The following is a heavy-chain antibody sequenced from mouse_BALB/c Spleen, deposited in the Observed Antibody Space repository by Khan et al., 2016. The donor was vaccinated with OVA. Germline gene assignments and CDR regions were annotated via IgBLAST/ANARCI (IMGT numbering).Heavy chain of an antibody. CDR2: ISYSGGT. J-gene: IGHJ4*01. Sequence: EVQLVESGPGLVKPSQSLSLTCTVTGYSITSGYAWNWIRQFPGNKLEWMGYISYSGGTSYNPSLRSRISITRDTSKNQFFLQLNSVTTEDTATYYCARKNNYGYAMDYWGQGTSVTVSS. CDR3: ARKNNYGYAMDY. V-gene: IGHV3-2*02. D-gene: IGHD1-1*01. CDR1: GYSITSGYA.